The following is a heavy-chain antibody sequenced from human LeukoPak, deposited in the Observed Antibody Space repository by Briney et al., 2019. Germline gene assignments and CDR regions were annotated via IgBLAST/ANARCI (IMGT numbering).Heavy chain of an antibody. CDR2: ISGSGAST. D-gene: IGHD3-22*01. CDR3: ARSGFFYDSSGYSNY. J-gene: IGHJ4*02. CDR1: GFTFSNYA. V-gene: IGHV3-23*01. Sequence: SGGSLRLSCAASGFTFSNYAMTWVRQAPGKGLEWVSGISGSGASTYYADSVRGRFTISRDNSKNTLFLQMSSLRADDTAVYYCARSGFFYDSSGYSNYWGQGTLVTVCS.